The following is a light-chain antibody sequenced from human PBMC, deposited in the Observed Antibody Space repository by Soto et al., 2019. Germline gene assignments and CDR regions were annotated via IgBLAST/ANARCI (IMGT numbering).Light chain of an antibody. CDR2: GVT. V-gene: IGLV2-14*01. CDR1: RSDVRAYYS. Sequence: GPLSGSPGQSTTFSCAGTRSDVRAYYSVSWYQHHPGKAPKLIIYGVTNRPSGVSNRFECSKSAKTASLTTSGLQAEDEADYHCSSYTSGRSHYVFGTGSKVTV. J-gene: IGLJ1*01. CDR3: SSYTSGRSHYV.